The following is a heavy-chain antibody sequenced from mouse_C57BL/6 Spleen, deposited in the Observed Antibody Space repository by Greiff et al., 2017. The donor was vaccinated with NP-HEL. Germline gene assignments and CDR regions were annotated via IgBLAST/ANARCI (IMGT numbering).Heavy chain of an antibody. CDR1: GYTFTDYE. J-gene: IGHJ2*01. Sequence: QVQLKQSGAELVRPGASVTLSCKASGYTFTDYEMHWVKQTPVHGLEWIGAIDPETGGTAYNQKFKGKAILTADKSSSTAYMELRSLTSEDSAVYYCTRGGIPYYFDYWGQGTTLTVSS. CDR2: IDPETGGT. V-gene: IGHV1-15*01. CDR3: TRGGIPYYFDY. D-gene: IGHD2-14*01.